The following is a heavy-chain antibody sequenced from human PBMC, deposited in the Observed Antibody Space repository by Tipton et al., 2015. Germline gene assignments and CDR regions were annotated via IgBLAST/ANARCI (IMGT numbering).Heavy chain of an antibody. CDR3: AGSPDFVAGLYYYGMDV. Sequence: QLVQSGAEMKKPGSSVKVSCKASGDSIKKYAITWVRQAPGEGLEWMGGIMPIFDSSRYSEKIQGRVTLNADAYTNTVFMELRGLKPEDTALYYCAGSPDFVAGLYYYGMDVWGQGTAVIVSS. CDR2: IMPIFDSS. J-gene: IGHJ6*02. D-gene: IGHD3-10*01. V-gene: IGHV1-69*01. CDR1: GDSIKKYA.